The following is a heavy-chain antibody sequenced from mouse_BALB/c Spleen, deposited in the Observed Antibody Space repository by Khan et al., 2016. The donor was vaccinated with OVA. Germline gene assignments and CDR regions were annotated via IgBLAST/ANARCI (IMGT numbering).Heavy chain of an antibody. CDR2: IFPNNGGT. CDR1: GYTFTDYN. CDR3: SRSGYCSFAY. Sequence: VQLQQSGPELVKPGASVKISCKASGYTFTDYNMDWVKQSHGESLEWIGYIFPNNGGTGYNQRFRTKATLTVDSSSTTAYMELRSLTSEDSAVYYCSRSGYCSFAYWGQGTLVTVSA. J-gene: IGHJ3*01. D-gene: IGHD1-2*01. V-gene: IGHV1S29*02.